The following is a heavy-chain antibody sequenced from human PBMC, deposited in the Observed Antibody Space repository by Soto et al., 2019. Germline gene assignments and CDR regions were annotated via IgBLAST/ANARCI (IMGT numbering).Heavy chain of an antibody. CDR1: GGSISSYD. CDR2: INYSGIT. V-gene: IGHV4-59*01. Sequence: QLQLQESGPGLVKPSETLSLTCTVSGGSISSYDWNWIRQPPGKGLEWIGYINYSGITNSNPSLKSRVTISVDTSKNQLSLKLSAVTAADTAVYYCARGMVYGGSLVLWGQGTLVTVSS. D-gene: IGHD2-8*01. CDR3: ARGMVYGGSLVL. J-gene: IGHJ4*02.